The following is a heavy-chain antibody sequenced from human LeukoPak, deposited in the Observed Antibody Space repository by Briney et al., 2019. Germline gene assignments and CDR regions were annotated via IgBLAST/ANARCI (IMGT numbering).Heavy chain of an antibody. D-gene: IGHD3-10*01. Sequence: ASVKVSCKASGYTFTGYYIHWVRQAPGQGLECVGWINPNSGGTNYAQKFQGRVTMTRDTSISTAYMELSRLRSDDTAVYYCARGGSGSYFSLLDPWGQGTLATVSS. J-gene: IGHJ5*02. V-gene: IGHV1-2*02. CDR1: GYTFTGYY. CDR3: ARGGSGSYFSLLDP. CDR2: INPNSGGT.